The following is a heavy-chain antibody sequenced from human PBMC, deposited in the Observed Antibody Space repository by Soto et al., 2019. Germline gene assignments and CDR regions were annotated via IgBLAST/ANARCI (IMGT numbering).Heavy chain of an antibody. CDR2: IGDGDSGDTT. CDR3: AKGGTGTNLWLDP. D-gene: IGHD1-7*01. V-gene: IGHV3-23*01. Sequence: GGSLRLSCAASGFTLSTYAISWVRQAPGKGLEWISSIGDGDSGDTTAYADSVKGRFTVSRDYPKNTLYLQMNSLRDEDTAVYYCAKGGTGTNLWLDPWGQGTLVTVSS. CDR1: GFTLSTYA. J-gene: IGHJ5*02.